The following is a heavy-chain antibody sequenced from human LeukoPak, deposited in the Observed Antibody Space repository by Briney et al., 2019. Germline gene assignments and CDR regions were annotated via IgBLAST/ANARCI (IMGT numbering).Heavy chain of an antibody. CDR2: IYYSGST. J-gene: IGHJ4*02. D-gene: IGHD3-22*01. Sequence: SETLSLTCTVSSGSISSYYWSWIRQPPGKGLEWIGYIYYSGSTNYNPSLKSRVTISVDTSKNQFSLKLSSVTAADTAVYYCARGIPGYYDSSGYYDGDYWGQGTLVTVSS. V-gene: IGHV4-59*01. CDR3: ARGIPGYYDSSGYYDGDY. CDR1: SGSISSYY.